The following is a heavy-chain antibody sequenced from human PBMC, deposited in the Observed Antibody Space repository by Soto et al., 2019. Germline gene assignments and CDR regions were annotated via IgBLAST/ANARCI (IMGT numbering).Heavy chain of an antibody. CDR2: ISYDGSNK. CDR3: AKEQYYYDSKGGLY. D-gene: IGHD3-22*01. J-gene: IGHJ4*02. V-gene: IGHV3-30*18. Sequence: PGGSLRLSCAASGFTFSSYGMHWVRQAPGKGLEWVAVISYDGSNKYYADSVKGRFTISRDNSKNTLYLQMNSLRAEDTAVYYCAKEQYYYDSKGGLYWGQGALVTVSS. CDR1: GFTFSSYG.